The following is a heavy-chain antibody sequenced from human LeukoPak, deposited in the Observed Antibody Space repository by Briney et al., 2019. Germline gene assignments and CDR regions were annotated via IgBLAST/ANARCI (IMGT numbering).Heavy chain of an antibody. CDR1: GGSISSSSYY. Sequence: SETLSLTCTVSGGSISSSSYYWGWIRQPPGKGLEWIGSIYYSGSTYHNPSLKSRVTISVDTSKNQFSLKLGSVTAADTAVYYCAPVVGATEAFDYWGQGTLVTVSS. CDR3: APVVGATEAFDY. D-gene: IGHD1-26*01. J-gene: IGHJ4*02. CDR2: IYYSGST. V-gene: IGHV4-39*01.